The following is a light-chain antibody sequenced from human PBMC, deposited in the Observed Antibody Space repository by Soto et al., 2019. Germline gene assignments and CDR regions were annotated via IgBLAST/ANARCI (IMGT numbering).Light chain of an antibody. V-gene: IGLV2-14*01. CDR2: DVN. CDR1: SSDVGGYDY. Sequence: QSALTQPASVSGSPGQSITISCTGTSSDVGGYDYVSWYQQLPGKAPKLLIYDVNNRPSGVSHRFSGSKSGNTASLTISGPQAEDEADYYCSSYTGSSTFVFGTGTKLTVL. CDR3: SSYTGSSTFV. J-gene: IGLJ1*01.